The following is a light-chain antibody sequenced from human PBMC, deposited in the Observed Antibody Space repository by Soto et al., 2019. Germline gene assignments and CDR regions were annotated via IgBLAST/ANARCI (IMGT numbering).Light chain of an antibody. CDR3: QQYNSHPYT. Sequence: DIPMTQSPSTLSASVGARVTITCRASQSISSWLAWYQQKPGKAPKLLIYDASNLESGVPSSFSGSGSGTEFTLPISSLQPDDFASYYCQQYNSHPYTFGQGTKLEI. V-gene: IGKV1-5*01. CDR1: QSISSW. J-gene: IGKJ2*01. CDR2: DAS.